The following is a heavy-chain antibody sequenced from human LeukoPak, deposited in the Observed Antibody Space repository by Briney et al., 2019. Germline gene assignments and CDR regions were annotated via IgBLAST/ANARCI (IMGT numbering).Heavy chain of an antibody. CDR3: AIDRLSYDWSDYRFHY. CDR1: GFTFRTYW. D-gene: IGHD3-22*01. CDR2: INHDGGEV. V-gene: IGHV3-7*03. J-gene: IGHJ4*01. Sequence: GGSLRLSCVASGFTFRTYWMNWFRRAPGKGLEWVGNINHDGGEVNYVDSVKGRFTISRDNAKDSLYQQMNSLRAEDTAMYYCAIDRLSYDWSDYRFHYWGQGARVTVSS.